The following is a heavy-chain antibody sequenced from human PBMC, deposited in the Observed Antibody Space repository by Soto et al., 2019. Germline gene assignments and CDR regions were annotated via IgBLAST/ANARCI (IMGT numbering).Heavy chain of an antibody. CDR1: GGSIIDPTYY. V-gene: IGHV4-39*01. CDR3: ARGPGYYFDY. J-gene: IGHJ4*02. Sequence: SETLSLTCTVSGGSIIDPTYYWGWIRQSPGGKLEWIGSVYYTGDSYYKPSLRSRVTISVDTSKNQFSLNLSSVTAADTAVYYCARGPGYYFDYWGQGTLVTVSS. CDR2: VYYTGDS.